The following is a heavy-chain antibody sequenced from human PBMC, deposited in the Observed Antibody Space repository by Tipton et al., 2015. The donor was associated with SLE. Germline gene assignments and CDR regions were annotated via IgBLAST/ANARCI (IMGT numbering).Heavy chain of an antibody. V-gene: IGHV4-59*07. CDR1: GVSISTYY. D-gene: IGHD3-10*01. Sequence: TLPLTCSVSGVSISTYYWSWIRQSPGKGLEWIGFFYFSGSSQYNPSLKSRVTISADTSNNQFSLELRSVTAAVTAVYYCARHLGVIVAFEVWGQGTVLTVSS. J-gene: IGHJ3*01. CDR2: FYFSGSS. CDR3: ARHLGVIVAFEV.